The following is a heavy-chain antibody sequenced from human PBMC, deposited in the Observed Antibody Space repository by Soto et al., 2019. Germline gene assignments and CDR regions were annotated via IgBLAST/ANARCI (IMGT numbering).Heavy chain of an antibody. D-gene: IGHD1-7*01. V-gene: IGHV1-18*01. J-gene: IGHJ4*02. Sequence: ASVKVSCKASGYTFTSYGISWVRQAPGQGLEWMGWISPYNGNTNYAQKFQGRVTITADKSTSTAYMELSSLRSEDTAVYYCARAGTTWAPDPFDYCGQGTLVTVSS. CDR3: ARAGTTWAPDPFDY. CDR1: GYTFTSYG. CDR2: ISPYNGNT.